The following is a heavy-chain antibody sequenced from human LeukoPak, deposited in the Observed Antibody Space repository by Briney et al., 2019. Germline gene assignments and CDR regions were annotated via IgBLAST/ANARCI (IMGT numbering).Heavy chain of an antibody. CDR3: ASRGTSHWPSEY. V-gene: IGHV4-39*01. D-gene: IGHD2-2*01. J-gene: IGHJ4*02. CDR1: GGSISGSTYY. Sequence: SETLSLTCTVSGGSISGSTYYWGWIRQPPGKGLEWIGSIYYSGTTYYNPSLKSRVAISVDTSKNQFSLKLSPVTGADTAVYYCASRGTSHWPSEYWGQGTLVTVSS. CDR2: IYYSGTT.